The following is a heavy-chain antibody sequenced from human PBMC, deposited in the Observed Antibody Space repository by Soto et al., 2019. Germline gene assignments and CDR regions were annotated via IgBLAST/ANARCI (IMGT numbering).Heavy chain of an antibody. V-gene: IGHV4-39*01. D-gene: IGHD4-17*01. CDR1: GGSIRSSTYF. Sequence: PSETLSLTCTVSGGSIRSSTYFWGWIRQPPGKGLEWIGSIYYSGSTYYSPSLKSRVTISVDTSKNQFSLKLSPVTAADTAVYYCASMTTVTRRAEYFQHWGQGTLVTVSS. CDR3: ASMTTVTRRAEYFQH. J-gene: IGHJ1*01. CDR2: IYYSGST.